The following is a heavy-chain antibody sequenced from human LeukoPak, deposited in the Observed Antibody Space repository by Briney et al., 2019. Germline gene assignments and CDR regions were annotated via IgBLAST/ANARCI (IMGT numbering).Heavy chain of an antibody. J-gene: IGHJ4*02. V-gene: IGHV1-8*01. CDR1: GYTFTSYD. D-gene: IGHD3-16*01. CDR3: AIGVMITFGGAVQYYFDY. Sequence: ASVKVSCKASGYTFTSYDINWVRQATGQGLEWMGWMNPNSGITGYAQKFQGRVTMTRNTSISTAYMELSSLRSEDTAVYYCAIGVMITFGGAVQYYFDYWGQGTLVTVSS. CDR2: MNPNSGIT.